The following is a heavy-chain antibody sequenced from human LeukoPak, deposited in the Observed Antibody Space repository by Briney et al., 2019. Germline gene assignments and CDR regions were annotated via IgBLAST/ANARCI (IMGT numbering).Heavy chain of an antibody. CDR2: ISGGGETV. J-gene: IGHJ4*02. CDR1: GFTFSTYA. Sequence: GGSLRLSCAASGFTFSTYAMTWVRQAPGKGLEWVSVISGGGETVYYADSVRGRFTISRDNSKNTVFLQMTILRAEDTAAEECPLENWSGFDYWGQGALVSVST. CDR3: PLENWSGFDY. D-gene: IGHD1-1*01. V-gene: IGHV3-23*01.